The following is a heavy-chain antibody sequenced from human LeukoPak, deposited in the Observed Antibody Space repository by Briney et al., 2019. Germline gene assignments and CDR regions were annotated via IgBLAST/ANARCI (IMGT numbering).Heavy chain of an antibody. V-gene: IGHV1-2*06. J-gene: IGHJ4*02. D-gene: IGHD4-17*01. CDR3: ARVAYGNNATPFDH. CDR2: INPKNGDT. Sequence: ASVKVSCKASGYIFTDYYIHWVRQAPGQGPEWVGRINPKNGDTDTAQNFQGRVTMTRVTSITTVYMEMRRLTSDDTAMYYCARVAYGNNATPFDHWGQGTLVIVS. CDR1: GYIFTDYY.